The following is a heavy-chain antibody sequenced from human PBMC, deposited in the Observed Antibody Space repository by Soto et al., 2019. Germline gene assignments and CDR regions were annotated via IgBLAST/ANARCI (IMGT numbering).Heavy chain of an antibody. V-gene: IGHV4-39*07. CDR1: GGSVSSSSYY. J-gene: IGHJ4*02. D-gene: IGHD3-9*01. Sequence: SETLSLTCTVSGGSVSSSSYYWGWVRQPPGKGLEWIGEINHSGSTNYNPSLKSRVTISVDTSKNQFSLKLSSVTAADTAVYYCARRNDILTGYYGNFDYWGQGTLVTVSS. CDR2: INHSGST. CDR3: ARRNDILTGYYGNFDY.